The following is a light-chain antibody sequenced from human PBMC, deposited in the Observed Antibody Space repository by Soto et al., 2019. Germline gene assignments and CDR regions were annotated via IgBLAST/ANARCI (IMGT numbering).Light chain of an antibody. CDR1: SSDVGSSDL. CDR2: GAS. J-gene: IGLJ1*01. V-gene: IGLV2-23*01. Sequence: QTSLTQPASLSGSPGQSITISCIGTSSDVGSSDLVSWYQQHPDTAPKLLIYGASKRPSGVSNRFSGSKSGNTASLTISGLQAEDEADYYCCSYASTSPYVFGTGTKVTVL. CDR3: CSYASTSPYV.